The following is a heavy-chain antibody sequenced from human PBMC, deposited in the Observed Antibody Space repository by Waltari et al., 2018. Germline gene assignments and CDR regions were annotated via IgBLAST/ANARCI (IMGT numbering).Heavy chain of an antibody. Sequence: QLQLQESGSRLVKPSQTLSLTCAVSGGSISSAASSWSWIRQPPGKGLEWIGYIYNSGSFYYNPSLNGRVTMSVDRSKSQFSLKLTSVTAADTAVYYCASINDYGDWRADYWGQGTLVTVSS. V-gene: IGHV4-30-2*01. D-gene: IGHD4-17*01. J-gene: IGHJ4*02. CDR2: IYNSGSF. CDR3: ASINDYGDWRADY. CDR1: GGSISSAASS.